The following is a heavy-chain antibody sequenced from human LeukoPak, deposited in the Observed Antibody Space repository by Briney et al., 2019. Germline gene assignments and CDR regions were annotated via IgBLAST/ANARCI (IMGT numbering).Heavy chain of an antibody. J-gene: IGHJ3*02. V-gene: IGHV5-51*01. Sequence: PGESLKIPCKGSGYSFTSYWIGWVRQMPGKGLEWMGIIYPGDSDTRYSPSFQGQVTISADKSISTAYLQWSSLKASDTAMYYCARQGSGNYYSPLRAFDIWGQGTTVTVSS. D-gene: IGHD3-10*01. CDR1: GYSFTSYW. CDR2: IYPGDSDT. CDR3: ARQGSGNYYSPLRAFDI.